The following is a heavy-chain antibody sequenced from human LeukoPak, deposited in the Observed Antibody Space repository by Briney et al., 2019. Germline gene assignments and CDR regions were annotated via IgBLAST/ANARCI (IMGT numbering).Heavy chain of an antibody. Sequence: GGSLRLSCAASGFTFSSYWMSWVRQAPGKGLEWVANINQDGSEKYYVDSVKGRFTISRDNAKNSLYLQMNSLRAEDTAVYYCGRDRWLHQLNVFDFWGQGKKAPVFS. V-gene: IGHV3-7*01. CDR3: GRDRWLHQLNVFDF. D-gene: IGHD5-24*01. J-gene: IGHJ3*01. CDR1: GFTFSSYW. CDR2: INQDGSEK.